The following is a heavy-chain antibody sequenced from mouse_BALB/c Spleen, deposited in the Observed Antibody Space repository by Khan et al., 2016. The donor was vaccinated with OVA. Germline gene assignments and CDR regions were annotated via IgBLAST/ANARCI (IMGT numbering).Heavy chain of an antibody. CDR1: GYTFTSYG. CDR2: INTYTGEP. D-gene: IGHD2-10*01. J-gene: IGHJ4*01. Sequence: QVQLKQSGPELKKPGETVKISCKASGYTFTSYGMNWVKQSPGKALKWMGWINTYTGEPTYADDFKGRFAFSLETSASTAYLQINILKNEDTATYFCARPPYFSYTLDYWGQGTTVTVSS. CDR3: ARPPYFSYTLDY. V-gene: IGHV9-3-1*01.